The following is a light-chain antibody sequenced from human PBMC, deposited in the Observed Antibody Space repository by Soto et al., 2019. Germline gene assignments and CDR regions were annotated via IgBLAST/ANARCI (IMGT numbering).Light chain of an antibody. Sequence: EILMTQSPSTLSVSPGDRATLSCRASQSVSSNLAWYQQKPGQAPSLLIYGASTRATGIPARFSGSGSGTEFTLTISSLQSEDFAVYYCQQYNNGSPVTFGQGTRLEI. J-gene: IGKJ5*01. CDR3: QQYNNGSPVT. CDR2: GAS. V-gene: IGKV3-15*01. CDR1: QSVSSN.